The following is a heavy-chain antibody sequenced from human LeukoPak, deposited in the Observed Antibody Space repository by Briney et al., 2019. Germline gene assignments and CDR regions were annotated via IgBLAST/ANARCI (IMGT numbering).Heavy chain of an antibody. CDR3: AGTQSNYYDSSGYGLFDY. CDR2: IYYSGST. Sequence: SETLSLTCTVSGGSISSYYWSWIRQPPGKGLEWIGYIYYSGSTNYNPSLKSRVTISVDTSKNQFSLKLSSVTAADTAVYYCAGTQSNYYDSSGYGLFDYWGQGTLVTVSS. CDR1: GGSISSYY. V-gene: IGHV4-59*08. D-gene: IGHD3-22*01. J-gene: IGHJ4*02.